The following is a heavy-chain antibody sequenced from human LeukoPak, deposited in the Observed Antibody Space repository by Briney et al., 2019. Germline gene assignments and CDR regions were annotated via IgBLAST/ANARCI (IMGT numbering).Heavy chain of an antibody. Sequence: PWETLSLTCTVSGGSISSYYWSWIRQPPGKGLEWIGYIYYSGSTNYNPSLKSRVTISVDTPKNQFSLKLSSVTAADTAVYYCARALYSSSWYSGFDYWGQGTLVTVSS. CDR2: IYYSGST. V-gene: IGHV4-59*01. CDR3: ARALYSSSWYSGFDY. J-gene: IGHJ4*02. D-gene: IGHD6-13*01. CDR1: GGSISSYY.